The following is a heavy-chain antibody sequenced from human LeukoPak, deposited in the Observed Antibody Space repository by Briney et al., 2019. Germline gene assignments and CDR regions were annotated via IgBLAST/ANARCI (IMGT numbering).Heavy chain of an antibody. J-gene: IGHJ6*03. CDR3: ARVYCSGGSCYYYYYYMDV. D-gene: IGHD2-15*01. CDR2: ISPGGEIP. V-gene: IGHV3-NL1*01. Sequence: GGSLRLSCAASGFTFNNYGMHWVRQAPGKGLEWVSGISPGGEIPYYADSVKGRFTISRDNAKNTLYLQMNSLRAEDTAVYYCARVYCSGGSCYYYYYYMDVWGKGATVTVSS. CDR1: GFTFNNYG.